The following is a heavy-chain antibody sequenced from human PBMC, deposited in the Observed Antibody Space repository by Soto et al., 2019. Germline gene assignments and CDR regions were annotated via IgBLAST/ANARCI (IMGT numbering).Heavy chain of an antibody. CDR2: IIPIFGTA. CDR3: ARTRYSSSRFNWFDP. J-gene: IGHJ5*02. V-gene: IGHV1-69*13. CDR1: GGTFSSYA. Sequence: RASVKVSCKASGGTFSSYAISWVRQAPGQGLGWMGGIIPIFGTANYAQKFQGRVTITADESTSTAYMELSSLRSEDTAVYYCARTRYSSSRFNWFDPWGQGTLVTVSS. D-gene: IGHD6-6*01.